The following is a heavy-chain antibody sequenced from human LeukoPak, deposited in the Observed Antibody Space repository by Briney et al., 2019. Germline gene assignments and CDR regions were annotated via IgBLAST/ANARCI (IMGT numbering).Heavy chain of an antibody. CDR2: INWNGDIT. CDR1: GFTVSSNY. J-gene: IGHJ6*03. V-gene: IGHV3-20*04. D-gene: IGHD3-16*01. CDR3: AREVDLDYKFHFTDV. Sequence: PGGSLRLSCAASGFTVSSNYMSWVRQAPGEGLEWVSVINWNGDITGYAETVKGGVTLSRDKASSSLYLQMSSLRDEDTALYFCAREVDLDYKFHFTDVGGKGTTVTV.